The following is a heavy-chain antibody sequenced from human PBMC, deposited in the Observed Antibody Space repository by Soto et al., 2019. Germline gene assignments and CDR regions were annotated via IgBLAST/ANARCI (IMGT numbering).Heavy chain of an antibody. V-gene: IGHV1-69*13. CDR1: GGTFSSYA. J-gene: IGHJ6*02. Sequence: SVKVSCTASGGTFSSYAISWVRQAPGQGLEWMGGIIPIFGTANYAQKFQGRVTITADESTSTAYMELSSLRSEDTAVYYCASLSTVVTGYYYYYGMDVWGQGTTVTVSS. CDR2: IIPIFGTA. CDR3: ASLSTVVTGYYYYYGMDV. D-gene: IGHD4-17*01.